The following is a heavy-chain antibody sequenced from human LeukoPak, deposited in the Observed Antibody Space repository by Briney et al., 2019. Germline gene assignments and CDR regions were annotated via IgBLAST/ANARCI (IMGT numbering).Heavy chain of an antibody. D-gene: IGHD3-3*01. CDR1: GFSFSNSW. V-gene: IGHV3-7*01. Sequence: PGGSLRLSCVASGFSFSNSWMTWVRRAPGKGLEWVANIKQGGSSKYYVDSVKGRFTISRDDAKNSLFLQMNSLRAEDTAVYYCGRGEGLLVDHWGQGTLVTVST. J-gene: IGHJ4*02. CDR3: GRGEGLLVDH. CDR2: IKQGGSSK.